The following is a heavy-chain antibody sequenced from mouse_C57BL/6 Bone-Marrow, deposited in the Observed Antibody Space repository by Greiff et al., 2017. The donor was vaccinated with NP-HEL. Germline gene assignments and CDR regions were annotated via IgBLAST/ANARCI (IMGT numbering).Heavy chain of an antibody. Sequence: VQLKQSGAELVKPGASVKLSCTASGFNIKDYYMHWVKQRTEQGLAWIGRIDPEDGATKYAPKFQGKATITADTSANPAYLQLSSLTSEDTAVYYCANNFHITPVASIPGYWGQGTTLTVSS. CDR3: ANNFHITPVASIPGY. J-gene: IGHJ2*01. D-gene: IGHD1-1*01. V-gene: IGHV14-2*01. CDR2: IDPEDGAT. CDR1: GFNIKDYY.